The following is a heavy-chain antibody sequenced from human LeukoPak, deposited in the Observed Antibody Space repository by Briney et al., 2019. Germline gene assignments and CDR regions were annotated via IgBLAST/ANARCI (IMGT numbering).Heavy chain of an antibody. CDR2: INHSGSN. CDR1: GGSFSGYY. D-gene: IGHD3/OR15-3a*01. J-gene: IGHJ4*02. V-gene: IGHV4-34*01. Sequence: SETLALTCAVYGGSFSGYYWSLIRQDPGNGLEWIGEINHSGSNNYNPSLKSRVTRSVDTPKNQFSLKLSSVTAADTAVYYCARGGTRRFVYWGQGTLVTVSS. CDR3: ARGGTRRFVY.